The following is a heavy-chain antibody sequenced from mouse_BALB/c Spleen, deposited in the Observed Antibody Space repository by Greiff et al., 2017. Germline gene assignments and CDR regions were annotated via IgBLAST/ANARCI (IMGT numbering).Heavy chain of an antibody. CDR1: GYSFTSYW. J-gene: IGHJ3*01. CDR2: IDPSDSET. Sequence: QVQLQQSGPQLVRPGASVKISCKASGYSFTSYWMHWVKQRPGQGLEWIGMIDPSDSETRLNQKFKDKATLTVDKSSSTAYMQLSSPTSEDSAVYYCARGGSEPFAYWGQGTLVTVSA. V-gene: IGHV1S126*01. CDR3: ARGGSEPFAY.